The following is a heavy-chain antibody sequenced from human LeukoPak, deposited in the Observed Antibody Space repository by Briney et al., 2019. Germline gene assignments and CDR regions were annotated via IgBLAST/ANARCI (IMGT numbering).Heavy chain of an antibody. J-gene: IGHJ5*02. CDR1: GYSISSGYY. V-gene: IGHV4-38-2*02. D-gene: IGHD5-12*01. Sequence: SETLSLTCTVSGYSISSGYYWGWIRQPPGKGLEWIGSIYHSGSTYYNPSLKSRVTISVDTSKNQFSLKLSSVTAADTAVYYCARARSGYANNWFDPWGQGTLVTVSS. CDR3: ARARSGYANNWFDP. CDR2: IYHSGST.